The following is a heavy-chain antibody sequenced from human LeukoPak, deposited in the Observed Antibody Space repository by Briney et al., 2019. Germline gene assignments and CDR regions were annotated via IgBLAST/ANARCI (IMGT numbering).Heavy chain of an antibody. Sequence: GGSLRLSCAASGFTFRSHSMSWVRQGPGKGLECVSYISSTSGTIYYADSVKGRFTISRDNAKNSLYLQMNSLREGDTAVYYCARDYYGMDVWGQGTTVTVSS. V-gene: IGHV3-48*02. CDR1: GFTFRSHS. CDR2: ISSTSGTI. J-gene: IGHJ6*02. CDR3: ARDYYGMDV.